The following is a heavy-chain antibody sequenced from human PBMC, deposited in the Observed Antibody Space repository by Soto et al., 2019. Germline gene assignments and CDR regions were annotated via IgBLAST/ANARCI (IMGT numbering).Heavy chain of an antibody. Sequence: SETLSLTCTVSGGSISSGGYYWSWIRQHPGKGLEWIGYIYYSGSTHYNPSLKSRVTISVDTSKNQFSLKLSSVTAADTAVYYCARDRDYYDSSGYYRGDYYGMDVWGQGTTVTVSS. V-gene: IGHV4-31*03. J-gene: IGHJ6*02. CDR2: IYYSGST. D-gene: IGHD3-22*01. CDR3: ARDRDYYDSSGYYRGDYYGMDV. CDR1: GGSISSGGYY.